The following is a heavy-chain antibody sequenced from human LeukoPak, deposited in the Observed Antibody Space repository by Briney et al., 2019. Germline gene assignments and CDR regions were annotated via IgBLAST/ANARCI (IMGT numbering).Heavy chain of an antibody. J-gene: IGHJ3*02. D-gene: IGHD6-13*01. CDR3: ARDVKGIAAAGTGAFDI. CDR2: IIPIFGTA. V-gene: IGHV1-69*06. CDR1: GGTFSSYA. Sequence: SVKVSCKASGGTFSSYAISWVRQAPGQGLEWMGGIIPIFGTANYAQKFQGRVTITADKSTSTAYMELSSLRSEDTAVYYCARDVKGIAAAGTGAFDIWGQGTMVTVSS.